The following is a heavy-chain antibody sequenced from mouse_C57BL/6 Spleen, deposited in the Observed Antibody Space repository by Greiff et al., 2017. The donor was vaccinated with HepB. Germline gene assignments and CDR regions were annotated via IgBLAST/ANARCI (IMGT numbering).Heavy chain of an antibody. CDR3: AREAGDYEGAMDY. Sequence: QVQLQQPGAVLVKPGASVKLSCKASGSTFTSYWMHWVKQRPGQGLEWIGMIHPNSGSTNYNEKFKSKATLTVDKSSSTAYMQLSSLTSEDSAVYYGAREAGDYEGAMDYWGQGTSGTVAS. J-gene: IGHJ4*01. CDR1: GSTFTSYW. D-gene: IGHD2-4*01. V-gene: IGHV1-64*01. CDR2: IHPNSGST.